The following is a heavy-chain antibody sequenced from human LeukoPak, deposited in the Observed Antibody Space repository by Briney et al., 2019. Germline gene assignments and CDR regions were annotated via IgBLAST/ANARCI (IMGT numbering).Heavy chain of an antibody. V-gene: IGHV3-23*01. D-gene: IGHD3-3*01. CDR1: GFTFSNYA. J-gene: IGHJ5*02. CDR2: ISGGGGST. CDR3: AKASPPGYDFWSGYSGNWFDP. Sequence: GGSLRLSCEASGFTFSNYAMTWVRQAPGKGLEWVSVISGGGGSTYYADSVKGRFTISRDNSKNTLYLQMNSLRAEDTAVYYCAKASPPGYDFWSGYSGNWFDPWGQGTLVTVSS.